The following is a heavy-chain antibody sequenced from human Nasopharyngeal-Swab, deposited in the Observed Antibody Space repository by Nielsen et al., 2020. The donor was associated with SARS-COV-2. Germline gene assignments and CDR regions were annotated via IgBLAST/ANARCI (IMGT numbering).Heavy chain of an antibody. D-gene: IGHD2-8*01. V-gene: IGHV4-59*01. CDR3: ASLRGVRVDY. CDR2: IYYSGST. J-gene: IGHJ4*02. Sequence: SETLSLTCTVSGGSISSYYWSWIRQPPGKGLEWIGYIYYSGSTNYNPSLKSRVTISVDTSQNQFSLKMSSVTAADTAVFYCASLRGVRVDYWGQGTLVTVSS. CDR1: GGSISSYY.